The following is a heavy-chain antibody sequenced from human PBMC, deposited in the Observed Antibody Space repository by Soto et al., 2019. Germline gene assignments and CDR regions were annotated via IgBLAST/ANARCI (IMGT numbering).Heavy chain of an antibody. V-gene: IGHV3-30*04. CDR3: ARADGLEGSGGSYFDY. J-gene: IGHJ4*02. Sequence: GGSLRLSCAASGFTFSSYAMHWVRQAPGKGLEWVAVISYDGSNKYYADSVKGRFTISRDNSKNTLYLQMNSLRAEDTAVYYCARADGLEGSGGSYFDYWGQGTLVTVSS. D-gene: IGHD3-16*01. CDR2: ISYDGSNK. CDR1: GFTFSSYA.